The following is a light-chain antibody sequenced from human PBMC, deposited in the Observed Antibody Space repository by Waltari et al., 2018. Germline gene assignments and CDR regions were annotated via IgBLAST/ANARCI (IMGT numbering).Light chain of an antibody. CDR1: QSVLYSAHNKNY. CDR2: WAS. V-gene: IGKV4-1*01. CDR3: QQYYDTPRT. Sequence: DFVMTQSPDSLAVSLGERAPTNCKASQSVLYSAHNKNYLAWYQQKPGQPPRLLFSWASTRESGVPDRFSGSGSGTDFTLTISSLQAEDVAVYYCQQYYDTPRTFGQGTKVEIK. J-gene: IGKJ1*01.